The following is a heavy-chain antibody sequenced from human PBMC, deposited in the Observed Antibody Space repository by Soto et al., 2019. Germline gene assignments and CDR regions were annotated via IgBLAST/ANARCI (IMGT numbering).Heavy chain of an antibody. V-gene: IGHV4-59*01. J-gene: IGHJ5*02. CDR1: GGSISSYY. CDR3: ARGQLGCSGGSCYTDWFDP. D-gene: IGHD2-15*01. CDR2: IYYSGST. Sequence: SETLSLTCTVSGGSISSYYWSWIRQPPGKGLEWIGYIYYSGSTNYNPSLNSRVTISVDTSKNQFSLKLSSVTAADTAVYYCARGQLGCSGGSCYTDWFDPWGQGTLVTVSS.